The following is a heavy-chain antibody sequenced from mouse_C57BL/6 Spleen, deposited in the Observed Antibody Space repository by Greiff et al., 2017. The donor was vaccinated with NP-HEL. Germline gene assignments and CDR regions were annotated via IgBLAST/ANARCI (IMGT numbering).Heavy chain of an antibody. D-gene: IGHD1-3*01. CDR1: GFTFSSYA. J-gene: IGHJ4*01. V-gene: IGHV5-9-1*02. Sequence: EVMLVESGEGLVKPGGSLKLSCAASGFTFSSYAMSWVRQTPEKRLEWVAYISSGGDYIYYADTVKGRFTISRDNARNTLYLQMSSLKSEDTAMYYCTREVSRYYAMDYWGQGTSVTVSS. CDR3: TREVSRYYAMDY. CDR2: ISSGGDYI.